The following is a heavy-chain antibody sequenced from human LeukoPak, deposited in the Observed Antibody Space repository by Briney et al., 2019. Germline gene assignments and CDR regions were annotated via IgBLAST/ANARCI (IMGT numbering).Heavy chain of an antibody. CDR1: GYTFTSYA. J-gene: IGHJ4*02. V-gene: IGHV1-3*01. CDR2: INAGNGNT. D-gene: IGHD6-13*01. CDR3: ARSYSSSWNFDY. Sequence: ASVKVSCKASGYTFTSYAMHWVRQAPGQRLEWMGWINAGNGNTKYSQKFQGRVTITADESTGTAYMELSSLRSEDTAVYYCARSYSSSWNFDYWGQGTLVTVSS.